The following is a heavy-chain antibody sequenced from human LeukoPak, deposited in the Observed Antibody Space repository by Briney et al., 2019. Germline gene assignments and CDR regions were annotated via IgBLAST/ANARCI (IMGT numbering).Heavy chain of an antibody. V-gene: IGHV5-51*01. J-gene: IGHJ5*02. CDR2: IHPGDSKT. D-gene: IGHD3-22*01. Sequence: GESLKISCKGSGYSFTSYWIGWVRQMPGKGLEWMGIIHPGDSKTKYSPSFRGQVTISADKSINTAYLQWSSLKASDTAMYYCARYEDYYDSSGYNWFDPWGQGTLVTVSS. CDR1: GYSFTSYW. CDR3: ARYEDYYDSSGYNWFDP.